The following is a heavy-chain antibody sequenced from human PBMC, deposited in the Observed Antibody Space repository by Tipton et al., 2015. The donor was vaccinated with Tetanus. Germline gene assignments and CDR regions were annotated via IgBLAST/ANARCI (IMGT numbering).Heavy chain of an antibody. D-gene: IGHD5-24*01. CDR1: GASITSSNYY. CDR2: ISNGNT. Sequence: TLSLTCTVSGASITSSNYYWSWIRQPAGKGLEWIGHISNGNTDYSRSLKSRVTLSVDTSKNQFSLQLRSVTAADTGVYYCARGVTDGYNRRFDYWGQGTVVAVSP. CDR3: ARGVTDGYNRRFDY. V-gene: IGHV4-61*09. J-gene: IGHJ4*02.